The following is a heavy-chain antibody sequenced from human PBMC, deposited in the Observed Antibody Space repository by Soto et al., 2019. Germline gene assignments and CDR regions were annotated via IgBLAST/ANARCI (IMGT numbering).Heavy chain of an antibody. V-gene: IGHV1-18*01. Sequence: QVQLVQSGAEAKKPGASVKVSCKASGYTFTSYGISWVRQAPGQGLEWMGWISAYNGNTNYAQKLQGRVTMTTDTSTSTAYMELRSLRSDDTAVYYCARYCSGGSCYPNYYGMDVWGQGTTVTVSS. D-gene: IGHD2-15*01. CDR3: ARYCSGGSCYPNYYGMDV. J-gene: IGHJ6*02. CDR2: ISAYNGNT. CDR1: GYTFTSYG.